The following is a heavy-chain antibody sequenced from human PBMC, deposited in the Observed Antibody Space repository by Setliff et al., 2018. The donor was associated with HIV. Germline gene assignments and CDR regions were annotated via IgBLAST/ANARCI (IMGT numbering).Heavy chain of an antibody. CDR1: GYTFTSYA. Sequence: GASVKVSCKASGYTFTSYAMNWVRQAPGQGLEWMGWINTNTGNATYAQGFTGRFVSHLDTSVSTAYLQISSLKAEDAAVYYCARDGYYGSGSFPQQIFDYWGQGTLVTVSS. CDR3: ARDGYYGSGSFPQQIFDY. CDR2: INTNTGNA. J-gene: IGHJ4*02. V-gene: IGHV7-4-1*02. D-gene: IGHD3-10*01.